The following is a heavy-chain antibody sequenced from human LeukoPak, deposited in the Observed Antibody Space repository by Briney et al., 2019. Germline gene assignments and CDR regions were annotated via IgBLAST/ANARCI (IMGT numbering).Heavy chain of an antibody. J-gene: IGHJ4*02. D-gene: IGHD5-12*01. V-gene: IGHV1-8*01. CDR2: MNPNSGNT. Sequence: GASVKVSCKASGYTFTSYDINWVRQATGQGLEWMGWMNPNSGNTGYAHKFQGRVTMTRTTAISTANMELSNLRSEDTAAYYYAREGGSGYNTKFEYWGQGTLVTLSS. CDR3: AREGGSGYNTKFEY. CDR1: GYTFTSYD.